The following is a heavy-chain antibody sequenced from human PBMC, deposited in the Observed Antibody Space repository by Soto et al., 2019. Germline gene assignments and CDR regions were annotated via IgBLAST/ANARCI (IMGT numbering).Heavy chain of an antibody. CDR3: ARDRNQWLIPNYYYGMDV. V-gene: IGHV1-69*01. Sequence: QVQLVQSGAEVKKPGSSVKVSCKASGGTFSSYAISWVRQAPGQGLEWMGGIIPIFGTANYAQKFQGRVTITADESTSTAYMELSSLRSEDTAVYYCARDRNQWLIPNYYYGMDVWGQGTTVTGSS. J-gene: IGHJ6*02. D-gene: IGHD6-19*01. CDR1: GGTFSSYA. CDR2: IIPIFGTA.